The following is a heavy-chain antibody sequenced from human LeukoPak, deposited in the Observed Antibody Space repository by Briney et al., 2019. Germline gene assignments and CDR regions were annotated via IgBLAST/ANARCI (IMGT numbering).Heavy chain of an antibody. CDR1: GYTFTGYY. Sequence: ASVKVSCKASGYTFTGYYMHWVRQAPGQGLEWMGWINPNSGGTNYAQKFQGRVTMTRDTSISTAYMELSRLRSDDTAVYYCAKDPSGYWADAFDIWGQGTTVTVSS. CDR3: AKDPSGYWADAFDI. V-gene: IGHV1-2*02. J-gene: IGHJ3*02. D-gene: IGHD3-22*01. CDR2: INPNSGGT.